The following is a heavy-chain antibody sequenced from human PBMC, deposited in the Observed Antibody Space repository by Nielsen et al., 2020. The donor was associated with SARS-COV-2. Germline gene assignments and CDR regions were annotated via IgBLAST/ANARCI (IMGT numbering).Heavy chain of an antibody. CDR1: GITFSSYG. CDR3: AKEYLSKFDY. CDR2: IWSDGSTN. V-gene: IGHV3-30*02. Sequence: GESLKISCAASGITFSSYGMDWVRQAPGKGLEWVAVIWSDGSTNYYADSVKGRFTIARDNSKNTLYLQMNSLRAEDTAVYYCAKEYLSKFDYWGQGTLVTVSS. D-gene: IGHD2-2*01. J-gene: IGHJ4*02.